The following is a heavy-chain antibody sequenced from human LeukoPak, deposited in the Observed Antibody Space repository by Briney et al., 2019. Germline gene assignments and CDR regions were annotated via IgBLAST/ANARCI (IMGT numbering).Heavy chain of an antibody. Sequence: SETLSLTCTVSGGSISSYYWSWIRQPPGKGLEWIGYIYYSGSTNYNPSLKSRVTISVDTSKNQFSLKLSSVPAADTAVYYCARHRSGSFKGSGAFDIWGQGTMVTVSS. CDR3: ARHRSGSFKGSGAFDI. V-gene: IGHV4-59*08. D-gene: IGHD1-26*01. CDR1: GGSISSYY. CDR2: IYYSGST. J-gene: IGHJ3*02.